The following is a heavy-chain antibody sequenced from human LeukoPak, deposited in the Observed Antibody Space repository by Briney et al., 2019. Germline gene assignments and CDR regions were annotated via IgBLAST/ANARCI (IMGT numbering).Heavy chain of an antibody. D-gene: IGHD6-13*01. CDR2: INTGNGNT. V-gene: IGHV1-3*04. CDR3: AYCSSWSNFDY. J-gene: IGHJ4*02. Sequence: VASVKVSCKASGYTFTSYAMHWVRQAPGQRLEWMGWINTGNGNTKYSQMFQGRVTITRDTSASTAYMELSSLRSEDTAVYYCAYCSSWSNFDYWGQGTLLTVSS. CDR1: GYTFTSYA.